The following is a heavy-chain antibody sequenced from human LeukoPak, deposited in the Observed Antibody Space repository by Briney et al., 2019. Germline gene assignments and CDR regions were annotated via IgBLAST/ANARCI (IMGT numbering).Heavy chain of an antibody. CDR1: GGTFSSYA. CDR3: ATNSGVVITYYFDY. V-gene: IGHV1-69*05. J-gene: IGHJ4*02. Sequence: SVKVSCKASGGTFSSYAISWVRQAPGQGLEWMGRIIPIFGTANYAQKFQGRVTITTDKSTSTAYMELSSLRSEDTAVYYCATNSGVVITYYFDYWGQGTLVTVSS. D-gene: IGHD3-3*01. CDR2: IIPIFGTA.